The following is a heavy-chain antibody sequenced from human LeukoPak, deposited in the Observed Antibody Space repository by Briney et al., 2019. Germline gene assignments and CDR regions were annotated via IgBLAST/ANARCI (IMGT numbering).Heavy chain of an antibody. D-gene: IGHD2-2*01. CDR3: ASRYCSSTSCRLSYYYMDV. CDR2: ISSSSSTI. Sequence: GGSLRLSCAASGFTFSSYSMNWVRQAPGKGLEWVSYISSSSSTIYYADSVKGRFTISRDNAKNSLYLQMNSLRAEDTAVYYCASRYCSSTSCRLSYYYMDVWGKGTTVTVSS. J-gene: IGHJ6*03. V-gene: IGHV3-48*01. CDR1: GFTFSSYS.